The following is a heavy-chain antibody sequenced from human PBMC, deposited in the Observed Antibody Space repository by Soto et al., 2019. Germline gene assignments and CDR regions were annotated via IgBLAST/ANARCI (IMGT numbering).Heavy chain of an antibody. CDR2: IYHSGST. Sequence: TPSLTCAFLWSSIPSRWSSWTLNREPPGKGLEWIGYIYHSGSTYYNPSLKSRVTISVDRSKNQFSLKLSSVTAADTAVYYCARGAGDIVLVPAAIGAFDIWGQGTMVT. CDR3: ARGAGDIVLVPAAIGAFDI. V-gene: IGHV4-30-2*01. D-gene: IGHD2-2*01. CDR1: WSSIPSRWSS. J-gene: IGHJ3*02.